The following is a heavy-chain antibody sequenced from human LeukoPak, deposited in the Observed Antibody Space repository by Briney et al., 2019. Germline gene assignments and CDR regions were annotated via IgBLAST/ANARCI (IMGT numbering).Heavy chain of an antibody. V-gene: IGHV3-7*01. CDR2: IKEDGSEE. D-gene: IGHD1-26*01. J-gene: IGHJ4*02. CDR3: ARDRGRREDY. CDR1: GFTFSTYW. Sequence: GGSLRLSCAASGFTFSTYWMTWVRQAPGKGLEWVANIKEDGSEEYYLDSVKGRFTISRDNGKSSLYLQMSSLRAEDTAVYYCARDRGRREDYWGQGILVTVSS.